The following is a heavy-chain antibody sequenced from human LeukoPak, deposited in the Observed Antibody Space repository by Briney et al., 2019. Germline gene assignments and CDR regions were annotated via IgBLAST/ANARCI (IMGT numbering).Heavy chain of an antibody. CDR1: GGSISTNNYY. CDR2: LSYTGSS. D-gene: IGHD6-6*01. CDR3: ARPFGTSSGFDY. V-gene: IGHV4-39*01. Sequence: SETLSLACTVSGGSISTNNYYWGWIRQPPGKGLEWIGGLSYTGSSYYNPSLKSPVTISGDTSKNQFSLKVRSVTAADTAVYYCARPFGTSSGFDYWGQGILVTVSS. J-gene: IGHJ4*02.